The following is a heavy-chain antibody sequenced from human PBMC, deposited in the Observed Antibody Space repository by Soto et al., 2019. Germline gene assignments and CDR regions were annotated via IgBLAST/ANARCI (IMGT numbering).Heavy chain of an antibody. CDR2: INHSGST. CDR3: ARATTGN. Sequence: SETLSLTCAVYGGSFSGYYWSWIRQPPGKGLEWIGEINHSGSTNYNPSLKSRVTISVDTSKNQFSLKLSSVTAADTAVYYCARATTGNWGQRTLVTVSS. J-gene: IGHJ4*02. D-gene: IGHD3-10*01. V-gene: IGHV4-34*01. CDR1: GGSFSGYY.